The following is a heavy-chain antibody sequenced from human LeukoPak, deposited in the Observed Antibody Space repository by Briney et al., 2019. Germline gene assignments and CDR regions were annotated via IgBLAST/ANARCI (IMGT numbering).Heavy chain of an antibody. D-gene: IGHD3-10*01. J-gene: IGHJ4*02. CDR2: ISFSGNSI. Sequence: GGSLRLSCAASGFTFSNYEMNWVRQAPGKGLEWVSFISFSGNSIYYADSVKGRFTISRDNSKNTLYLQMNSLRAEDTAVYYCAKGSGDPSFYNHYFDYWGQGTLVTVSS. CDR3: AKGSGDPSFYNHYFDY. CDR1: GFTFSNYE. V-gene: IGHV3-48*03.